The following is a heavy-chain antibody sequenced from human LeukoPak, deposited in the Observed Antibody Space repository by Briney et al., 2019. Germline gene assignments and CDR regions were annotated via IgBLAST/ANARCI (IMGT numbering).Heavy chain of an antibody. V-gene: IGHV4-34*01. Sequence: PSETLSLTCAVYGGSFSGYYWSWIRQPPGKGLEWIGEINHSGSTNYNPSLKSRVTISVDTSKNQFSLKLSSVTAADTAVYYCARETTEGGLARHSPGYFDYWGRGTLVTVSS. CDR1: GGSFSGYY. CDR2: INHSGST. J-gene: IGHJ4*02. CDR3: ARETTEGGLARHSPGYFDY. D-gene: IGHD1-7*01.